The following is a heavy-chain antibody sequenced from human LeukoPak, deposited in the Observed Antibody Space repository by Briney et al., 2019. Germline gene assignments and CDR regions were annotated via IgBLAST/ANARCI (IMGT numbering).Heavy chain of an antibody. Sequence: GASVKVSCKASGYTFTSYGISWVRQAPGQGLEWMGWISAYNGNTNYAQKLQGRVTMTTDTSTSTAYMELRSLRSDDTAVYYCARDIMMTWFGELLSDDYWGQGTLVTVSS. CDR2: ISAYNGNT. D-gene: IGHD3-10*01. CDR1: GYTFTSYG. V-gene: IGHV1-18*01. CDR3: ARDIMMTWFGELLSDDY. J-gene: IGHJ4*02.